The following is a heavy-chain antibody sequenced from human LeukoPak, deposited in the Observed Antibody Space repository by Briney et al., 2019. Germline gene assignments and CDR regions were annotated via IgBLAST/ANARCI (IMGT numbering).Heavy chain of an antibody. CDR3: GRETIAATGTSVFFDY. CDR1: GASVSSSGYY. CDR2: IYHSGST. V-gene: IGHV4-61*08. D-gene: IGHD6-13*01. Sequence: SETLSLTCTVSGASVSSSGYYWSWIRQPPGKGLEWIGYIYHSGSTNYNPSLKSRVTISVDTSKNQFSLELTSMTAADTAVYYCGRETIAATGTSVFFDYWGQGTLVTVSS. J-gene: IGHJ4*02.